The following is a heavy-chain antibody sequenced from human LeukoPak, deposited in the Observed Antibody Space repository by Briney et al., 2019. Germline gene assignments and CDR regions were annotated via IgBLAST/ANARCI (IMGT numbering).Heavy chain of an antibody. CDR2: IKQDGSEK. J-gene: IGHJ4*02. CDR1: GFTFSSYW. CDR3: ARESRRSGYDY. D-gene: IGHD6-19*01. Sequence: GGSLRLSCAASGFTFSSYWMSWVRQAPGKGLERVANIKQDGSEKYYVDSVKGRFTISRDNAKNSLYLQMNSLRAEDTAVYSCARESRRSGYDYWGQGTLVTVSS. V-gene: IGHV3-7*01.